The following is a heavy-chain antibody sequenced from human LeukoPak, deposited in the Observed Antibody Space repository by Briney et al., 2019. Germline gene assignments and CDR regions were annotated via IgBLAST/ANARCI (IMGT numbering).Heavy chain of an antibody. D-gene: IGHD6-19*01. CDR1: GFTFSSYE. V-gene: IGHV3-48*03. CDR2: ISSSGSTI. J-gene: IGHJ4*02. CDR3: ARGRYSSGWLFDY. Sequence: GGSLTLSFAASGFTFSSYEMNWVRQAPGRGMEWVSYISSSGSTIYYADSVKGRFTISRDNAKNSLYLQMNSLRAEDTAVYYCARGRYSSGWLFDYWGQGTLVTVSS.